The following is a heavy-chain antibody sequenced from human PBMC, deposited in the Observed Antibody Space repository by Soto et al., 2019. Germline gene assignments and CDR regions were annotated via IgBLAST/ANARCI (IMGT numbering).Heavy chain of an antibody. CDR2: ISYDGSNK. Sequence: GGSLRLSCAASGFTFSSYGMHWVRQAPGKGLEWVAVISYDGSNKYYADSVKGRFTISRDNSKNMLYLQMNSLRAEDTAVYYCAKSITSSGVDYWGQGTLVTVSS. CDR3: AKSITSSGVDY. J-gene: IGHJ4*02. CDR1: GFTFSSYG. D-gene: IGHD3-22*01. V-gene: IGHV3-30*18.